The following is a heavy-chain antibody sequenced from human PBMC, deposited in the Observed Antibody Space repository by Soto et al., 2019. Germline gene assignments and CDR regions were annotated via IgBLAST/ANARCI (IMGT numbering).Heavy chain of an antibody. D-gene: IGHD2-8*01. CDR3: ARLVYDTRLNYMYFDF. Sequence: LSLTCAVSGVSISSGNWWTWVRQTPQRGLEYIGEIFHDGTANYYPSFERRVAISVDTPKNQFSLKLTSVTAADTAIYFCARLVYDTRLNYMYFDFWGQGALVTVSS. J-gene: IGHJ4*02. CDR1: GVSISSGNW. V-gene: IGHV4-4*01. CDR2: IFHDGTA.